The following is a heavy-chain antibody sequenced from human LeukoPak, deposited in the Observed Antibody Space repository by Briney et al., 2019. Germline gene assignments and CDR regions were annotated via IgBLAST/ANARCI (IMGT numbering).Heavy chain of an antibody. V-gene: IGHV4-4*07. D-gene: IGHD5-12*01. Sequence: SETLSLTCTVSGGSISSYYWNWIRQPAGKGLEWIGCIYTSGSTNYNPSLKSRVTMSVDTSKNQFSLKLSSVTAADTAVYYCARDGSGYDSFDYWGQGTLVTVSS. CDR1: GGSISSYY. CDR2: IYTSGST. J-gene: IGHJ4*02. CDR3: ARDGSGYDSFDY.